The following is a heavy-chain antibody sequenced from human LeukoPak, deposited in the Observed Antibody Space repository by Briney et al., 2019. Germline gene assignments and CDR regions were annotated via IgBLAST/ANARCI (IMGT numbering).Heavy chain of an antibody. Sequence: GASVKVSCKASGYTFTSYGISWVRQAPGQGLEWMGWISAYNGNTNYAQKLQGRVTMTTDTSTSTAYMELRSLRSDDTAVYYCARDGRIAAADPYYYYGMDVWGQGTTVTVSS. CDR2: ISAYNGNT. J-gene: IGHJ6*02. D-gene: IGHD6-13*01. CDR1: GYTFTSYG. V-gene: IGHV1-18*01. CDR3: ARDGRIAAADPYYYYGMDV.